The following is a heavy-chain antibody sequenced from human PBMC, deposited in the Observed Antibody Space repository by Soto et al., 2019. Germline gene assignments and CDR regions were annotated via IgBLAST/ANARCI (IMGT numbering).Heavy chain of an antibody. Sequence: QVQLVQSGAEMKKPGASVKVSCKASGYTFSSHGINWVRQAPGQRLEWVVWISADDGYTNSAQNLQDRVIMTTDTSTSTAYMELTSLRSDDTAVYYCARDVFYWGQGTLVTVSS. CDR3: ARDVFY. CDR1: GYTFSSHG. CDR2: ISADDGYT. V-gene: IGHV1-18*01. J-gene: IGHJ4*02.